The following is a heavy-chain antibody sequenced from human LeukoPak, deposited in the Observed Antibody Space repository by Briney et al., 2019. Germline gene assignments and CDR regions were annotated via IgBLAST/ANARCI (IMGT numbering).Heavy chain of an antibody. Sequence: SETLSLTCAVFGASLSDYYWTWIRQSPGEGLEWIGDINHIGSTNYNPSLKSRVTISLDTSKNQFSLKLHSVTAADTAVYYCATLRLEATTIAFDVWGPGTRVSVSS. V-gene: IGHV4-34*01. J-gene: IGHJ3*01. D-gene: IGHD1-14*01. CDR3: ATLRLEATTIAFDV. CDR2: INHIGST. CDR1: GASLSDYY.